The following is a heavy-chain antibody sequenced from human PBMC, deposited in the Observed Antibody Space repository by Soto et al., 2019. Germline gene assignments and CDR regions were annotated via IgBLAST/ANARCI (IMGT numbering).Heavy chain of an antibody. V-gene: IGHV3-74*01. Sequence: PCGSLRLSCSASGFPFTNYWMNWWRQTPGKGLMWVSRISPDGSDVGYADSVEGRFTVSRDNAKNTLYLQMHSLRAEDTAMYYCACWGHIVPVAPSDFDLWGQGTLVTVSS. J-gene: IGHJ4*02. CDR1: GFPFTNYW. D-gene: IGHD2-8*02. CDR3: ACWGHIVPVAPSDFDL. CDR2: ISPDGSDV.